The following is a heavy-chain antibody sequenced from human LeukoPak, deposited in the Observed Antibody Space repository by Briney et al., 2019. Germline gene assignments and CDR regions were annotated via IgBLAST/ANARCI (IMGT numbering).Heavy chain of an antibody. Sequence: ASVKVSCKASGYTFTSYGISWVRQAPGQGLEWMGWISAYNGNTNYAQKLQGRVTMTTDTSTSTAYMELRSLRSDDTAVYYCARTRSCSSTGCSDFDYWGQGTLVTVSS. CDR2: ISAYNGNT. CDR3: ARTRSCSSTGCSDFDY. D-gene: IGHD2-2*01. J-gene: IGHJ4*02. V-gene: IGHV1-18*01. CDR1: GYTFTSYG.